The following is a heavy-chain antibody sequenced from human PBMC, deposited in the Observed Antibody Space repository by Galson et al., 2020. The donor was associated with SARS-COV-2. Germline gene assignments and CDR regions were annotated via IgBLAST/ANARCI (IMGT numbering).Heavy chain of an antibody. V-gene: IGHV4-38-2*02. CDR1: SYSISSGYY. CDR3: GYGYSSSWYMG. D-gene: IGHD6-13*01. J-gene: IGHJ4*02. Sequence: SETLSLTCTVSSYSISSGYYWGWIRQPPGQGLEWIGSIYHSGSTYYNPSLKSRVTISVDTSKNQFPLKLSSVTAAATAVYYCGYGYSSSWYMGWGQGTLVTVSS. CDR2: IYHSGST.